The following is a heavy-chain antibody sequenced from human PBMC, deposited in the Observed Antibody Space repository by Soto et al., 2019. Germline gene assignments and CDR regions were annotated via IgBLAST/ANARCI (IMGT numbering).Heavy chain of an antibody. D-gene: IGHD6-13*01. Sequence: EVQLLESGGGWLQPGGSLGLSCAASGFTFSSYAMNWVRQAPGKGLEWVSGITGSGAGSYYSDTVKGRFTISRDNSKNTLYLQMNSLRAEGTAVYYCAKAYSNSWPNDWFDPWGQGTLVTVSS. V-gene: IGHV3-23*01. CDR1: GFTFSSYA. CDR2: ITGSGAGS. J-gene: IGHJ5*02. CDR3: AKAYSNSWPNDWFDP.